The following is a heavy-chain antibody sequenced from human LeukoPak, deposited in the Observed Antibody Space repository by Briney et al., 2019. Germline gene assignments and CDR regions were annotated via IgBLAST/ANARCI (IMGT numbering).Heavy chain of an antibody. CDR1: GYTFTGYY. V-gene: IGHV1-2*02. CDR3: AKDPRVSYGDYIIR. CDR2: INPNGGGT. J-gene: IGHJ4*02. D-gene: IGHD4-17*01. Sequence: GASVKVSCKASGYTFTGYYMHWVRQAPGQGLEWMGWINPNGGGTNYAQKFQGRVTMTRDTSISTAYMELSRLRSDDTAVYYCAKDPRVSYGDYIIRWGLGTLVIVSS.